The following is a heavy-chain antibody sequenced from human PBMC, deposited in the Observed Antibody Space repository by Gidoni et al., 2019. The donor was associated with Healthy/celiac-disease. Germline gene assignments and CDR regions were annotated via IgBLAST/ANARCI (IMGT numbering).Heavy chain of an antibody. CDR3: AKDGGPVESYYYYGMDV. CDR1: GLTLDVYT. V-gene: IGHV3-43*01. CDR2: SSWDGGRQ. J-gene: IGHJ6*02. Sequence: EVQLVESWVVVVQPGGSLILSCAAPGLTLDVYTMHWVRQSPGKGLEWVSLSSWDGGRQYYADSVKGRFNISRDNSKNYLYLQMNSMRTEDTALYYCAKDGGPVESYYYYGMDVWGQGTTVTVSS. D-gene: IGHD1-26*01.